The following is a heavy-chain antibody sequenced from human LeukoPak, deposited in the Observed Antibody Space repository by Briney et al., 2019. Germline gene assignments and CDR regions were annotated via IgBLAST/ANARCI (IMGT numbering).Heavy chain of an antibody. V-gene: IGHV3-23*01. CDR1: GFTFTDYA. CDR2: ISYGGDNT. D-gene: IGHD4-17*01. Sequence: GGSLRLSCAASGFTFTDYAMNWVRQAPGKGLEWVSGISYGGDNTYYADSVRGRFTISRDNPRNTLNLALNSLRAEDTAVYYCAKDPHPYGDSVGGYHFDYWGQGTLVTVSS. J-gene: IGHJ4*02. CDR3: AKDPHPYGDSVGGYHFDY.